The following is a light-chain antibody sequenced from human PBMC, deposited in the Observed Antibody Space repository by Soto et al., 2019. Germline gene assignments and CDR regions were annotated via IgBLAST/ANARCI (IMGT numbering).Light chain of an antibody. Sequence: IVLTHSPATLSVSPRYRDSHHLGNSQSLSTRSLAWSQHKPGQAPRLRIHGASNRATGTPDRFSVSGSGTDFTLTISRLEAGDFAVYYCQQYGDSPRSFGQGTKVDIK. J-gene: IGKJ1*01. V-gene: IGKV3-20*01. CDR1: QSLSTRS. CDR2: GAS. CDR3: QQYGDSPRS.